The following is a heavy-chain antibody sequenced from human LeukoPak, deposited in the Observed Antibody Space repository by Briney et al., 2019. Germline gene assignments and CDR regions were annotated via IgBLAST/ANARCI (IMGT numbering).Heavy chain of an antibody. CDR2: ISSDGNT. J-gene: IGHJ6*02. V-gene: IGHV3-66*01. CDR1: GFTVSSSS. Sequence: GGSLRLSCAASGFTVSSSSMNWVRLGPGKGLEWVSVISSDGNTYYADSVKGRFTISRDNSRNTLSLQMHGLRADDTAVYYCARGQEQLSSPWQWGPRRKNFYYYGMDVWGQGTTATVSS. D-gene: IGHD6-19*01. CDR3: ARGQEQLSSPWQWGPRRKNFYYYGMDV.